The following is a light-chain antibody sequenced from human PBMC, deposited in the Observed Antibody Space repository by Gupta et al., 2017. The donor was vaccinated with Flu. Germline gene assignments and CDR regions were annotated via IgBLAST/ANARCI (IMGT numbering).Light chain of an antibody. CDR2: AAS. CDR3: LQANSFPLT. V-gene: IGKV1-12*01. J-gene: IGKJ4*01. Sequence: GYRGSFTCRANQHIGSWLAWYQVKPGKDPKILIYAASTLESGVPSRFSASGYGADFTLTISSLQPEDFATYFCLQANSFPLTFGGGTKVEMK. CDR1: QHIGSW.